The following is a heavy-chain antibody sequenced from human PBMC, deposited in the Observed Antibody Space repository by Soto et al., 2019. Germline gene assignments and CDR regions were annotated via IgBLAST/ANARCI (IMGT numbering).Heavy chain of an antibody. J-gene: IGHJ4*02. V-gene: IGHV3-49*04. Sequence: PGGSLRLSCTASGFTFGDYAMSWVRQAPGKGLEWVGFIRSKAQGGTAQYAASVKGRFIILRDDSKSIAYLQMNSLKTEDAAVYYCTRVPISQALFDYWGQGTLVTVSS. CDR3: TRVPISQALFDY. CDR2: IRSKAQGGTA. CDR1: GFTFGDYA. D-gene: IGHD2-21*01.